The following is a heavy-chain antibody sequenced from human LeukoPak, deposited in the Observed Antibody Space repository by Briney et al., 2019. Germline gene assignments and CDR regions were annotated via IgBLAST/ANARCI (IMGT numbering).Heavy chain of an antibody. Sequence: ASVKVSCKASGYTFTGYYMHWVRQAPGQGLEWMGWINPNSGGTNYAQKFQGRVTMTRDTSISTAYMELSRLRSDDTAVYYCARDDDPRGRAVAGTPYGVDVWGQGTTVTVSS. CDR2: INPNSGGT. J-gene: IGHJ6*02. V-gene: IGHV1-2*02. CDR1: GYTFTGYY. CDR3: ARDDDPRGRAVAGTPYGVDV. D-gene: IGHD6-19*01.